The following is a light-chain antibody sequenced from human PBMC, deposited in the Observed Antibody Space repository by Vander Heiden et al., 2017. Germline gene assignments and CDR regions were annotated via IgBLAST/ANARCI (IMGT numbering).Light chain of an antibody. J-gene: IGKJ1*01. V-gene: IGKV1-5*01. CDR2: DVS. Sequence: DIQMTQPPPTLSASVGDRVTITCRASQSISSWLAWYQQKAGKAPKLLIYDVSSLESGVPSRFSGSGSGTEFTFTISSLQPDDFATYYCQQYSNYWTFGQGTKVEIK. CDR1: QSISSW. CDR3: QQYSNYWT.